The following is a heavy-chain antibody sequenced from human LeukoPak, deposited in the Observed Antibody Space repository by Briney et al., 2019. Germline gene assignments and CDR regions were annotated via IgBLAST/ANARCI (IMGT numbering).Heavy chain of an antibody. D-gene: IGHD5-18*01. CDR3: ARGASDTAMVVYYYYYMDV. V-gene: IGHV4-31*03. Sequence: SGTLSHTCTVSGGSISSGGDYWSWIRQHPGKGLEWVGDIYYSGSTYYNPSRKSRVTISVDTSKNQFSLKLSSVTAADTAVYYCARGASDTAMVVYYYYYMDVWGKGTTVTVSS. CDR2: IYYSGST. J-gene: IGHJ6*03. CDR1: GGSISSGGDY.